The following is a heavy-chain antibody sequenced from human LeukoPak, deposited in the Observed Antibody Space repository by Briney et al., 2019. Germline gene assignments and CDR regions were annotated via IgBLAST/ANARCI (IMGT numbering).Heavy chain of an antibody. J-gene: IGHJ6*03. CDR3: AAHYDILTGYYKGGDYYYMDV. Sequence: GASVKVSCKASGYTFTGYYMHWVRQAPGQGLEWMGRIIPIFVTANYAQKFQGRVTITTDESTSTAYMELSSLRSEDTAVYYCAAHYDILTGYYKGGDYYYMDVWGKGTTVTVSS. CDR1: GYTFTGYY. D-gene: IGHD3-9*01. V-gene: IGHV1-69*05. CDR2: IIPIFVTA.